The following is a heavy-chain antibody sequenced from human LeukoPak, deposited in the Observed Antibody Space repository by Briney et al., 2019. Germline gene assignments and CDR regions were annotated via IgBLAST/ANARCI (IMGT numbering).Heavy chain of an antibody. D-gene: IGHD3-3*01. CDR3: ARVLRFLEWLSLKSDYYFDY. Sequence: SETLSLTCTVSGGSISSYYWSWIRQPPGKGLEWIGYIYYSGSTNYNPSLKSRVTISVDTSKNQFSLKLSSVTAADTAVYYCARVLRFLEWLSLKSDYYFDYWGQGTLVTVSS. J-gene: IGHJ4*02. CDR1: GGSISSYY. V-gene: IGHV4-59*12. CDR2: IYYSGST.